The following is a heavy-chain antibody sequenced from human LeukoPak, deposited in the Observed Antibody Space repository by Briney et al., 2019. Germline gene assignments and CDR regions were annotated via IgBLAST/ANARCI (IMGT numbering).Heavy chain of an antibody. Sequence: GESLKISCKGSGYTFTSYWIGWVRQMPGKGLEWMGIIYPGDSDTRYSPSFQGQVTISADKSISTAYLQWSSLKASDTAMYYCARAVEMATVYFDYWGQGTLVTVSS. CDR3: ARAVEMATVYFDY. D-gene: IGHD5-24*01. J-gene: IGHJ4*02. CDR2: IYPGDSDT. V-gene: IGHV5-51*01. CDR1: GYTFTSYW.